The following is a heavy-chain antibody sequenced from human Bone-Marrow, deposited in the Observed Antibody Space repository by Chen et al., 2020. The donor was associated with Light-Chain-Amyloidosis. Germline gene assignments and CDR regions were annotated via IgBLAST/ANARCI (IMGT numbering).Heavy chain of an antibody. J-gene: IGHJ4*02. Sequence: QVQLVQSGAEVKKPGASVKISCKASGYIFTKYYMHWVRQAPGEGFEWMGIINPISGSASYAEKFEGRFTMTRDTSTSTFYMELSSLKSEYTAVYYCARMMTTVTTTDYWGQGALVTVSS. D-gene: IGHD4-17*01. CDR2: INPISGSA. CDR1: GYIFTKYY. V-gene: IGHV1-46*01. CDR3: ARMMTTVTTTDY.